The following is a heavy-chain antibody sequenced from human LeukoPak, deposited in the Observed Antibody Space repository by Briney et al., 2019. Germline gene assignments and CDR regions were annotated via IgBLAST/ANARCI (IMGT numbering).Heavy chain of an antibody. J-gene: IGHJ4*02. CDR2: ISSSSSYI. Sequence: PGGSLRLSCAASGFTFSSYSMNWVRQAPGKGLEWASSISSSSSYIYYADSVKGRFTISRDNAKNSLYLQMNSLRAEDTAVYYCAGSDVVTATNSDYWGQGTLVTVSS. D-gene: IGHD2-21*02. V-gene: IGHV3-21*01. CDR1: GFTFSSYS. CDR3: AGSDVVTATNSDY.